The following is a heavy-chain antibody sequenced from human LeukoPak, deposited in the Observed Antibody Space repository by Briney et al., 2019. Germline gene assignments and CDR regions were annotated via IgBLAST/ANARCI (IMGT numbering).Heavy chain of an antibody. CDR2: IRSKAYGGTT. D-gene: IGHD3-10*01. CDR1: GFTFGDYA. V-gene: IGHV3-49*04. J-gene: IGHJ6*04. CDR3: TRELYGSGSSDGMDV. Sequence: PGRSLRLSCTASGFTFGDYAMSWVRQAPGKGLEGVGFIRSKAYGGTTEYAASVKGRFTISRDDSKSIAYLQMNSLKTEDTAVYYCTRELYGSGSSDGMDVWGKGTTVTVSS.